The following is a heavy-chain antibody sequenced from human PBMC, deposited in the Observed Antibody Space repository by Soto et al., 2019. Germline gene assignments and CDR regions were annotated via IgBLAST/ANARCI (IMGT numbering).Heavy chain of an antibody. Sequence: SQTLSLTFAISWDIVSSNSAAWNWIRQSPSRGLEWLGRTYYRSKWYNDYAISVKSRMIINPDTSKNQFSLQLNSVTPEDTAVYYCVRDYYGSGSTNWFDPWGQGTLVTVSS. J-gene: IGHJ5*02. V-gene: IGHV6-1*01. CDR2: TYYRSKWYN. CDR1: WDIVSSNSAA. D-gene: IGHD3-10*01. CDR3: VRDYYGSGSTNWFDP.